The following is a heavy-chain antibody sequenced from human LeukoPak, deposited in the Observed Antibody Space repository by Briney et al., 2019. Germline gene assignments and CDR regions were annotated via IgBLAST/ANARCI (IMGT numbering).Heavy chain of an antibody. V-gene: IGHV3-64D*06. CDR1: GFTFSSYA. Sequence: GGSLILSCSASGFTFSSYAMHWARQAPGKGLEYVSAISSNGGSTYYAVSVNGRFTISKDNSNNTLYLQTTSLRAEDTAVYYCSRHIDLWGQGTTVTASS. CDR2: ISSNGGST. CDR3: SRHIDL. J-gene: IGHJ6*02.